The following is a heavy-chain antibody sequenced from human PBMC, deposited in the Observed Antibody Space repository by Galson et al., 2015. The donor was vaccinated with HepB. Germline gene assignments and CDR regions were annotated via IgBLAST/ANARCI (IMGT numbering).Heavy chain of an antibody. CDR2: ISSSSSTI. J-gene: IGHJ5*02. V-gene: IGHV3-48*01. CDR3: ARGLNYGSGSYPRGHWFDP. CDR1: GFTFSSYS. D-gene: IGHD3-10*01. Sequence: SLRLSCAASGFTFSSYSMNWVRQAPGKGLEWVSYISSSSSTIYYADSVKGRFTISRDNAKNSLYLQMNSLRAEDTAVYYCARGLNYGSGSYPRGHWFDPWGQGTLVTVSS.